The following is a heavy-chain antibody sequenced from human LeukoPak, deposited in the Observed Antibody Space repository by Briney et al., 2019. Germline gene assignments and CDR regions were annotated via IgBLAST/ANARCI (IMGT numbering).Heavy chain of an antibody. V-gene: IGHV3-7*01. CDR1: GFTFRRYW. Sequence: PGRSLRLSCAASGFTFRRYWMTWLRQAPGKGLEWVANINDDGSEKNYVDSVKGRFTMSRDNAKNSLFLEMNSLRAEDTAVYCYYMDVWGNGTTVTVSS. CDR3: YMDV. J-gene: IGHJ6*03. CDR2: INDDGSEK.